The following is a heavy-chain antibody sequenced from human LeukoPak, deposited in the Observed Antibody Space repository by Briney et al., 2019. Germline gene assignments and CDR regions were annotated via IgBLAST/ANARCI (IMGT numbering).Heavy chain of an antibody. CDR3: ARAVATVTMYYFDY. V-gene: IGHV4-39*07. D-gene: IGHD4-17*01. Sequence: SETLSLTCTVSDDSISSSSYYWGWIRQPPGKGLEWIGSIYYSGRTSYNPSLKSRVTISVDTSKNQFSLKLSSVTAADTAVYYCARAVATVTMYYFDYWXQGTLVTVSS. CDR1: DDSISSSSYY. J-gene: IGHJ4*02. CDR2: IYYSGRT.